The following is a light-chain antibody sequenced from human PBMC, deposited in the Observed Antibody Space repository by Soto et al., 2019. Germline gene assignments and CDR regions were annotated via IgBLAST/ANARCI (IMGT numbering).Light chain of an antibody. CDR2: DAS. CDR3: QQYNSYSLT. CDR1: QTISNW. Sequence: DIQMTQSPSSLSASVGDRVTITCRSSQTISNWLAWYQQKPGKAPKLLIYDASNLESGVPSRISGSGSGTEFTLTISSLQPDDFATYYCQQYNSYSLTCGGGTKVEIK. J-gene: IGKJ4*01. V-gene: IGKV1-5*01.